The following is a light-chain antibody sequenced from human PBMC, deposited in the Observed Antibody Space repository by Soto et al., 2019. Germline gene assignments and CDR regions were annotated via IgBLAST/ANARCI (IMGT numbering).Light chain of an antibody. V-gene: IGKV1-5*01. CDR3: QQYNTYS. Sequence: IQMTQSPSTLSASVGDRVTITCRASQSIKDWLAWYQQKPGKAPKLLIYDASSLEIGVPSRFSGSGSRTEFSLTISSLQPDDLATYYCQQYNTYSFGQGTKVDIK. J-gene: IGKJ1*01. CDR1: QSIKDW. CDR2: DAS.